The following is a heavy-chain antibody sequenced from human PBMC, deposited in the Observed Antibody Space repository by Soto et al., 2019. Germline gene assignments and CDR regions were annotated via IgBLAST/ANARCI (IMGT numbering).Heavy chain of an antibody. CDR2: ISGSSLST. V-gene: IGHV3-23*01. J-gene: IGHJ4*02. CDR3: AKCASYWNQFDY. Sequence: GGSLRLSCAASGFTFSSYSMGWVRQAPGKGLEWVSAISGSSLSTLYADSVRGRFTISRDDSKNTLYLQMNSLRAEDTAIYFCAKCASYWNQFDYWGQGTLVTVSS. CDR1: GFTFSSYS. D-gene: IGHD1-1*01.